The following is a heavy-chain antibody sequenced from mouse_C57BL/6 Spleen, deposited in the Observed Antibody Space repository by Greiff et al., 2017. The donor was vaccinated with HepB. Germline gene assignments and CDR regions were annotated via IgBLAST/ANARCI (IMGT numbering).Heavy chain of an antibody. D-gene: IGHD2-1*01. CDR3: TFYGNYDYYYAMDY. CDR2: IDPEDGDT. V-gene: IGHV14-1*01. CDR1: GFNIKDYY. J-gene: IGHJ4*01. Sequence: EVQLQQSGAELVRPGASVKLSCTASGFNIKDYYMHWVKQRPEQGLEWIGRIDPEDGDTEYAPKFQGKATMTADTSSNTAYLQLSSLTSEDTAVYYCTFYGNYDYYYAMDYWGQGTSVTVSS.